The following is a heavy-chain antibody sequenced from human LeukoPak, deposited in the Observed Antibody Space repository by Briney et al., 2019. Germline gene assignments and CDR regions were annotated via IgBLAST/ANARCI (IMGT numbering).Heavy chain of an antibody. V-gene: IGHV1-8*01. CDR3: ARVDYYDSSGRFDP. CDR2: MNPNSGNT. J-gene: IGHJ5*02. Sequence: ASVTVSCKASGYTFTSYDINWVRRATGQGLEWMGWMNPNSGNTGYAQKFQGRVTMTRNTSIGTAYMELSSLRSEDTAVYYCARVDYYDSSGRFDPWGQGALVTVSS. CDR1: GYTFTSYD. D-gene: IGHD3-22*01.